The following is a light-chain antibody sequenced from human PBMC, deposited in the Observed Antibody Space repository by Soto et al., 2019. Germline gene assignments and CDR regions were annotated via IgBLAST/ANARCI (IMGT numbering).Light chain of an antibody. V-gene: IGKV1-39*01. J-gene: IGKJ4*01. CDR1: QSVSNY. CDR3: QQSSTTPPT. Sequence: IQMTQSPTSLSASVGDRVTITCRASQSVSNYLNWYQQKVGKAPQLLIYFASTLQKGVPSRFSGSGSGTDFTLTISSLQPEDFATYFCQQSSTTPPTFGGGTKVDIK. CDR2: FAS.